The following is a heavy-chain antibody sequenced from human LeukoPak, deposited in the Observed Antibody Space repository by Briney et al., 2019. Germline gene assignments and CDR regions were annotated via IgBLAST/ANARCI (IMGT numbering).Heavy chain of an antibody. D-gene: IGHD3-16*01. J-gene: IGHJ3*02. Sequence: SQTLSLTCTVSGGSISSGDYYWSWIRQPPGKGLEWIGYIYYSGSTYYNPSLKSRVTVSVDTSKNQFSLKLSSVTAADTAVYYCARPTRDYVGAFDIWGQGTMVTVSS. CDR1: GGSISSGDYY. CDR2: IYYSGST. CDR3: ARPTRDYVGAFDI. V-gene: IGHV4-30-4*01.